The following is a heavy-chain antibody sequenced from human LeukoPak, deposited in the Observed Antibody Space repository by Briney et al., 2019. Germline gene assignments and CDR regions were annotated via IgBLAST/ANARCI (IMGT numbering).Heavy chain of an antibody. Sequence: GGSLRLSCVASGFTLSSYWMTWVRRAPGKGLEWVANIKQDASAYSYVGSVKARFTISRDNAKNSLYLQMDSLRVEDTAVYFCATAPEDYYFGLDVWGQGTTVTVSS. CDR2: IKQDASAY. J-gene: IGHJ6*02. CDR1: GFTLSSYW. CDR3: ATAPEDYYFGLDV. V-gene: IGHV3-7*01.